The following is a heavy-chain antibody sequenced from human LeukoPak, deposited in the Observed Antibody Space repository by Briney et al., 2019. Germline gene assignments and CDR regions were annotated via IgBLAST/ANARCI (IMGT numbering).Heavy chain of an antibody. CDR3: AGPNPPDRGWYFDL. D-gene: IGHD1-14*01. J-gene: IGHJ2*01. V-gene: IGHV4-59*11. CDR2: IYYSAIT. CDR1: GGSISSHY. Sequence: SETLSLTCTVSGGSISSHYWSWIRQPPGKGLEWIGYIYYSAITNYNPSLKSRVTISVDTSKNQFSLRLSSVTAADTAVYYCAGPNPPDRGWYFDLWGRGTLVTVSS.